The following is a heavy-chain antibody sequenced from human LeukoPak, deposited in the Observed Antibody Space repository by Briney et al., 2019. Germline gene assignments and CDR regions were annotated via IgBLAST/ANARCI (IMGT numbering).Heavy chain of an antibody. V-gene: IGHV1-69*05. CDR2: IIPIFGTP. Sequence: SVKVSCKASGYTFTNYGVSWVRQAPGQGLQWMGGIIPIFGTPNYAQKFQGRVTISTDEATNTAFMELRNLRSEDTAVYFCATAFSGFCSMTSCPGYYWGQGTLVAVSS. D-gene: IGHD2-2*01. CDR1: GYTFTNYG. J-gene: IGHJ4*02. CDR3: ATAFSGFCSMTSCPGYY.